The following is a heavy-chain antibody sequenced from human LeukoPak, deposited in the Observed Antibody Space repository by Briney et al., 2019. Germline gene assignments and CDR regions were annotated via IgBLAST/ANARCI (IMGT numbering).Heavy chain of an antibody. J-gene: IGHJ3*02. Sequence: PSETLSLTCTVSGVSMSYYFWNWIRQPAGEGLQWIGRIHSSGTTNYNPSLKSRVTMSIDMSKNQFSLRLTSVTAADTAVYYCARVPPDYNDLHDALDIWGQGTMVTVSS. CDR1: GVSMSYYF. V-gene: IGHV4-4*07. CDR3: ARVPPDYNDLHDALDI. D-gene: IGHD4-17*01. CDR2: IHSSGTT.